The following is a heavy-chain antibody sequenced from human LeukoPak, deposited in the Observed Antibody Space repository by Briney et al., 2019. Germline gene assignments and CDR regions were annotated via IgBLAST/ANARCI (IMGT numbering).Heavy chain of an antibody. D-gene: IGHD3-3*02. CDR2: IYYSGST. CDR1: GGSISSYY. Sequence: SETLSLTCTVSGGSISSYYWSWIRQPPGKGLEWIGYIYYSGSTNYNPSLKSRVTISVDTSKNQFSLKLSSVTAADTAVYYCARFTPRISREKFDYWGQGTLVTVSS. J-gene: IGHJ4*02. V-gene: IGHV4-59*01. CDR3: ARFTPRISREKFDY.